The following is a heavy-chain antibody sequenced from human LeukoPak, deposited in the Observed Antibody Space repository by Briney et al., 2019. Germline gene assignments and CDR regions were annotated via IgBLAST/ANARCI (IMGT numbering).Heavy chain of an antibody. CDR3: ASVNDYGDPLPRYMDV. Sequence: SETVSLTCAVSGGSISSSNWWSWVRQPPGKGLEWIGEIYHSGSTNYNPSLKSRVTISVDKSKNQFSLKLSSVTAADTAVYYCASVNDYGDPLPRYMDVWGKGTAVTVSS. V-gene: IGHV4-4*02. J-gene: IGHJ6*03. CDR2: IYHSGST. CDR1: GGSISSSNW. D-gene: IGHD4-17*01.